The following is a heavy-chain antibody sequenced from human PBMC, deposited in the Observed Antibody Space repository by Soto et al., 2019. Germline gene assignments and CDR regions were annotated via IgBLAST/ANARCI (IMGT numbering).Heavy chain of an antibody. Sequence: QVQLVESGGGVVQPGRSLRLSCAASGFIFNSYGLHWVRQAPGKGLEWVALVSYDGNSQYYADSVKGRFTISRDNPKNTLSLQMNSLRTEDTAVYYCAKGLSDDFGMDVWGQGTTVTVSS. D-gene: IGHD3-3*01. V-gene: IGHV3-30*18. CDR2: VSYDGNSQ. CDR1: GFIFNSYG. CDR3: AKGLSDDFGMDV. J-gene: IGHJ6*02.